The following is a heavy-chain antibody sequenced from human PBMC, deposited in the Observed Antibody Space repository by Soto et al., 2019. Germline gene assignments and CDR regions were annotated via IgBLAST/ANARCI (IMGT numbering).Heavy chain of an antibody. CDR2: IIPIFGTA. CDR1: GGTFSSYA. CDR3: ARVGTYYDILTGFPSYYGMDV. D-gene: IGHD3-9*01. J-gene: IGHJ6*02. V-gene: IGHV1-69*01. Sequence: QVQLVQSGAEVKKPGSSVKVSCKASGGTFSSYAISWVRQAPGQGLEWMGGIIPIFGTANYAQKFQGRVTITADESTSTAYMEVSILRSEDTAVYYCARVGTYYDILTGFPSYYGMDVWGQGTTFTVSS.